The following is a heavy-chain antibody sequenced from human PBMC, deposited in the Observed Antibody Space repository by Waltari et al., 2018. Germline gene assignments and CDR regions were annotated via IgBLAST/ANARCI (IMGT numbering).Heavy chain of an antibody. CDR3: ARVTNYYDSSSELDL. CDR2: INPSGGST. Sequence: VQSGAEVKKPGASVKVSCKASGYTFTSYYMHWVRQAPGQGLEWMGIINPSGGSTSSAQKFQGRVTMTRDMATSPVYLELSSLRSEDTAVYYCARVTNYYDSSSELDLCGRGNLVTVSS. V-gene: IGHV1-46*01. CDR1: GYTFTSYY. J-gene: IGHJ2*01. D-gene: IGHD3-22*01.